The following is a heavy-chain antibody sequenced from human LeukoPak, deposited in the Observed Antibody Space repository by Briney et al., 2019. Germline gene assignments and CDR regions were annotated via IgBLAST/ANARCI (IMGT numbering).Heavy chain of an antibody. CDR3: ARGIDSSGVDY. D-gene: IGHD6-19*01. CDR2: IIPILGIA. V-gene: IGHV1-69*02. CDR1: GGTFSSYT. Sequence: SVKVSCKASGGTFSSYTISWVRQAPGQGLEWMGRIIPILGIANYAQKFQGRVTITADKSTSTAYMELSSLGSEDTAVYYCARGIDSSGVDYWGQGTLVTVSS. J-gene: IGHJ4*02.